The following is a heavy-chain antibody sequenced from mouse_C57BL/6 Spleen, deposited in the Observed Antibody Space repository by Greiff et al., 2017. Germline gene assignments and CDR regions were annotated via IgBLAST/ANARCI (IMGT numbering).Heavy chain of an antibody. CDR3: ASITTVVARGFYYAMDY. V-gene: IGHV1-42*01. J-gene: IGHJ4*01. CDR2: INPSTGGT. Sequence: EVQLKESGPELVKPGASVKISCKASGYSFTGYYMNWVKQSPEKSLEWIGEINPSTGGTTYNQKFKAKATLTVDKSSSTAYMQLKSLTSEDSAVYYCASITTVVARGFYYAMDYWGQGTSVTVSS. CDR1: GYSFTGYY. D-gene: IGHD1-1*01.